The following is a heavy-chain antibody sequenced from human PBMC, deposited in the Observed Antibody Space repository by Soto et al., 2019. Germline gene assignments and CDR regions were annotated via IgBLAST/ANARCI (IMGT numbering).Heavy chain of an antibody. J-gene: IGHJ6*02. CDR3: ARVQTASYYYYAMDV. Sequence: SETQSLTCAVSGGSISSGCCSWSWIRQPPGKGLEWIGYIYYSGSTYYNPSLKSRVTMSVDTSKNQFSLKLSSVTAVDTAVYYCARVQTASYYYYAMDVWGQGTTVTVS. CDR1: GGSISSGCCS. V-gene: IGHV4-30-2*01. CDR2: IYYSGST.